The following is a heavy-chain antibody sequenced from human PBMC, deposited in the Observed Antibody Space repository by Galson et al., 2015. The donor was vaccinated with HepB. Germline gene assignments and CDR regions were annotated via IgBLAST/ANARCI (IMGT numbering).Heavy chain of an antibody. CDR2: IYSGGST. CDR3: ARVPPPIYYYGMDV. V-gene: IGHV3-53*01. Sequence: SLRLSCAASGFTVSSNYMSWVRQAPGKGLEWVSVIYSGGSTYYADSVKGRFTISRDNSKNTLYLQMNSLRAEDTAVYYCARVPPPIYYYGMDVWGQGTTVTVSS. CDR1: GFTVSSNY. J-gene: IGHJ6*02.